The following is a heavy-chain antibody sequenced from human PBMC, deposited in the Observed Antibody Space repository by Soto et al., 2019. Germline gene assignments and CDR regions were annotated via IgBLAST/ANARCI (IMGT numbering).Heavy chain of an antibody. V-gene: IGHV4-4*02. CDR2: IYHSGST. CDR3: ASYVWGSYRYDY. D-gene: IGHD3-16*02. J-gene: IGHJ4*02. CDR1: GGSISSSNW. Sequence: QVQLQESGPGLVKPSGTLSLTCAVSGGSISSSNWWSWVRQPPGKGLEWIGEIYHSGSTNYNPSLTSRXXMXAXXSKNQFSLKLCSGTAADTAVYYCASYVWGSYRYDYWGQVTLVTVSS.